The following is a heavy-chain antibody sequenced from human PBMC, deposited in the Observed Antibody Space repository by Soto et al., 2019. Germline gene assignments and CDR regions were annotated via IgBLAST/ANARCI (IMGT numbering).Heavy chain of an antibody. V-gene: IGHV3-23*01. CDR1: EFTFSSYA. J-gene: IGHJ1*01. CDR3: AKDDSSGSYFQH. Sequence: GSLRLSCAASEFTFSSYAMSWVRQAPGKGLEWVSTLSGNGRDTYYADSVEGRFTISRDNSKNTLYLQMNSLRADDTAVYYCAKDDSSGSYFQHWGQGTLVTVSS. D-gene: IGHD3-22*01. CDR2: LSGNGRDT.